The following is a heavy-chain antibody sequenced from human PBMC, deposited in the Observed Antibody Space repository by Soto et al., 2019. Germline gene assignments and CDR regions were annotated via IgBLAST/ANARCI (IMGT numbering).Heavy chain of an antibody. V-gene: IGHV4-31*03. CDR2: SYYSGST. CDR3: ARECEPFWFDP. CDR1: GGSISSGGYY. Sequence: QVQLQESGPGLVKPSQTLSLTCTVSGGSISSGGYYWSWIRQHPGKGLEWIGYSYYSGSTYYNPSLKSRVTISVDTSKNQCPLKLSSVTAADTAVYYCARECEPFWFDPWGQGTLVTVSS. J-gene: IGHJ5*02.